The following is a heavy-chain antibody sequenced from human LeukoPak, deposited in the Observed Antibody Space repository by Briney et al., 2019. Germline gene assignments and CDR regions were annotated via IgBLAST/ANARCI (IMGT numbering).Heavy chain of an antibody. Sequence: GASVKVSCKASGYTFTGYYMHWVRRAPGQGLEWMGWINPNSGGTNYAQKFQGRVTMTRDTSISTAYMELSRLRSDDTAVYYCARHTAAATPKSEYYFDYWGQGTLVTVSS. CDR2: INPNSGGT. CDR1: GYTFTGYY. D-gene: IGHD2-15*01. J-gene: IGHJ4*02. V-gene: IGHV1-2*02. CDR3: ARHTAAATPKSEYYFDY.